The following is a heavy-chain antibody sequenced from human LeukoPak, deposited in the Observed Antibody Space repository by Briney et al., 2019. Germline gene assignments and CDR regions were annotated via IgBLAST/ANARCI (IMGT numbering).Heavy chain of an antibody. CDR1: GFAFGTYA. Sequence: GGSLRLSCAGSGFAFGTYAMSWVRQAPGMGLEWVSSISTSSRYIYYKDSVRGRFTISRDDAKNSLHLEMNSLRAEDTAVYYCARADCSSSTCYLRRSWFDPWGQGTLVTVSS. V-gene: IGHV3-21*01. CDR2: ISTSSRYI. D-gene: IGHD2-2*01. CDR3: ARADCSSSTCYLRRSWFDP. J-gene: IGHJ5*02.